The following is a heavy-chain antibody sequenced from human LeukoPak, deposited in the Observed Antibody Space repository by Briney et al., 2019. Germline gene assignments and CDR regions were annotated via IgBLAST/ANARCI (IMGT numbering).Heavy chain of an antibody. CDR3: ARGLGIAARAPFDY. CDR1: GYTFTSYG. J-gene: IGHJ4*02. CDR2: ISAYNGNT. Sequence: ASVKVSCKASGYTFTSYGISWVRQAPGQGLEWMGWISAYNGNTNYAQKLQGRVTVTTDTSTSTAYMELRSLRSDDTAVYYYARGLGIAARAPFDYWGQGTLVTVSS. V-gene: IGHV1-18*01. D-gene: IGHD6-6*01.